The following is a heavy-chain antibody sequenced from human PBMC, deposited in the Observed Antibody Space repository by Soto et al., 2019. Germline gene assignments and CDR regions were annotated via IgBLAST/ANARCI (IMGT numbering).Heavy chain of an antibody. D-gene: IGHD7-27*01. CDR3: AREDSLGLDY. J-gene: IGHJ4*02. CDR2: ISFDGRNK. CDR1: GFTFSPYG. Sequence: QVQLVESGGGVVQPGRSLRLSCEASGFTFSPYGMHWVRQAPGKGLEWVAVISFDGRNKYNADSVKGRFTISRDNSKNTLYLQVNSLRAEDTAVYYCAREDSLGLDYWGQGTLVTVSS. V-gene: IGHV3-30*03.